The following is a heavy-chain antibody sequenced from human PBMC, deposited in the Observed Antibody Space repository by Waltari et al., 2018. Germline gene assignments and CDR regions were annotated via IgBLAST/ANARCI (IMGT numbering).Heavy chain of an antibody. CDR1: GDSITSGTWY. J-gene: IGHJ5*02. D-gene: IGHD1-1*01. V-gene: IGHV4-39*07. Sequence: HLQLQVSGPGLVKPSETLSLTCTVSGDSITSGTWYWGWIRQAPGEGLEWIGSVYFSGSTYYNPSCRSRATASACTSKNQFSLKLTSVTAADTAVYFCARGEGQYCASVNCPSPTWSQVTPVSVSS. CDR3: ARGEGQYCASVNCPSPT. CDR2: VYFSGST.